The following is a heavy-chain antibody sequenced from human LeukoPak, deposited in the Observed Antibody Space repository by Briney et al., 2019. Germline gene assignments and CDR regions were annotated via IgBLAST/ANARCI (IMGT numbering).Heavy chain of an antibody. D-gene: IGHD3-10*01. J-gene: IGHJ2*01. V-gene: IGHV3-7*03. CDR1: GFTFSSYW. Sequence: GGSLRLSCAASGFTFSSYWMSWVRQAPGKGLEWVANIKQDGSEKYYVDSVKGRFTISRDNAKNSLYLQMNSLRAEDTAVYYCAKDRDYYGSGSYYDGWYFDLWGRGTLVTVSS. CDR3: AKDRDYYGSGSYYDGWYFDL. CDR2: IKQDGSEK.